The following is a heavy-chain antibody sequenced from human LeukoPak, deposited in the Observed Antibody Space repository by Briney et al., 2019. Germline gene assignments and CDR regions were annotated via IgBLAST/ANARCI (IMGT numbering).Heavy chain of an antibody. J-gene: IGHJ4*02. CDR3: ARGFDTALGY. Sequence: GASVKVSCKASGYTFTSYGVSWVRQAPGHRLEWMGWISAHNGKTNYAQKLRGRVTMTTDISTSTAYMELRSLRSDDTAVYFCARGFDTALGYWGQGTLVTVSS. D-gene: IGHD5-18*01. CDR1: GYTFTSYG. CDR2: ISAHNGKT. V-gene: IGHV1-18*01.